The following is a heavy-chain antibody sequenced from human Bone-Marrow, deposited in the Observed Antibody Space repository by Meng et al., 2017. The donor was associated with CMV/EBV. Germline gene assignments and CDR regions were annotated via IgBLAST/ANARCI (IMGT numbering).Heavy chain of an antibody. D-gene: IGHD3-3*01. J-gene: IGHJ4*02. CDR1: GGSLRGYY. V-gene: IGHV4-34*01. CDR2: INHSGST. Sequence: GGSLRGYYWSWIRQTPGKGLEWIGEINHSGSTNYNPSLKSRVTISVDTSKNQFSLKLSSVTAADTAVYYCARVTYDFWSGYRPYDYWGQGTLVTVSS. CDR3: ARVTYDFWSGYRPYDY.